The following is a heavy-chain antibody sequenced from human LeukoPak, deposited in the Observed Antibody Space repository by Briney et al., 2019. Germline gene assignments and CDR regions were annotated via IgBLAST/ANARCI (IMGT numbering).Heavy chain of an antibody. D-gene: IGHD6-13*01. V-gene: IGHV3-21*01. CDR2: ISRTTNYT. CDR1: GFTFDDYY. Sequence: GGSLRLPCAACGFTFDDYYMNWVRQAPGKGLEWVSSISRTTNYTYYTDSVKGRFTISRDNAKNSLYLQMNSLAAEDTAVYYCTRVSYAAGGYFDHWGQRTLVTVSS. J-gene: IGHJ4*02. CDR3: TRVSYAAGGYFDH.